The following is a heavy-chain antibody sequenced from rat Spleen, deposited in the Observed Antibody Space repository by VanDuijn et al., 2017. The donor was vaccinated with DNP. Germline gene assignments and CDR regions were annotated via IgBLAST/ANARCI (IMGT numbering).Heavy chain of an antibody. V-gene: IGHV5S13*01. Sequence: EVQLVESGGVLVQPGRSLKLSCAASGFTLSNYGMAWVRQAPTKGLEWVASISPGGGNSYYRDSVKGRFTISRDNAKNTQYLQMDSLRSEDTATYYCARQRTYSGDRAMDTWDQGTSVTVS. CDR1: GFTLSNYG. J-gene: IGHJ4*01. CDR3: ARQRTYSGDRAMDT. CDR2: ISPGGGNS. D-gene: IGHD1-1*01.